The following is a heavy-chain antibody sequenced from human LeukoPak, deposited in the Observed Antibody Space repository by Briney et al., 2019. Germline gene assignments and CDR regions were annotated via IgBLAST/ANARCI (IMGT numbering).Heavy chain of an antibody. Sequence: ASVEVSCKASGYTFSDYHMHWVRQAPGQGLEWMGRIIPSGGSTTYAQKFQGRVTMTRDMSTNTVYMELSSLRSEDTAVYYCARDYYDSSGYYPWGQGTLVTVSS. V-gene: IGHV1-46*01. D-gene: IGHD3-22*01. CDR1: GYTFSDYH. CDR2: IIPSGGST. CDR3: ARDYYDSSGYYP. J-gene: IGHJ5*02.